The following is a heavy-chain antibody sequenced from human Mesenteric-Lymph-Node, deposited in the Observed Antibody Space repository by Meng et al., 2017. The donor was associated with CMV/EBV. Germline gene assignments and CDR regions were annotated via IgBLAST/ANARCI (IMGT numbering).Heavy chain of an antibody. D-gene: IGHD3-10*01. Sequence: GESLKISCAASGFTFSSYAMHWVRQAPGKGLEWVAFIRDDETNKHSSDSVKDRFTTSRDNFKNTLYLQMNSLRDEDTAVYYCAKTRRRFGELYDFDYWGQGTLVTVSS. CDR3: AKTRRRFGELYDFDY. V-gene: IGHV3-30*02. CDR2: IRDDETNK. J-gene: IGHJ4*02. CDR1: GFTFSSYA.